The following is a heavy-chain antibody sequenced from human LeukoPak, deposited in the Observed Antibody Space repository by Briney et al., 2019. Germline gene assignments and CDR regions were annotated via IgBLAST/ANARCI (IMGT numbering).Heavy chain of an antibody. V-gene: IGHV1-18*01. CDR2: ISAYNGNT. CDR1: GYTFTSYG. J-gene: IGHJ6*03. D-gene: IGHD3-16*01. Sequence: ASVKVSCKASGYTFTSYGLSWVRQAPGQGLEWMGWISAYNGNTNYAQKLQGRVTMTTDTSTSTAYMELRSLRSEDTAVYYCARDLLRPINGGGGEYYYYYYYMDVWGKGTTVTVSS. CDR3: ARDLLRPINGGGGEYYYYYYYMDV.